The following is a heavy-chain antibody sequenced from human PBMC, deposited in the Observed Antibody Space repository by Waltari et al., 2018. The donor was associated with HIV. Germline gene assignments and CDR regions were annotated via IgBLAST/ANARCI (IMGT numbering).Heavy chain of an antibody. J-gene: IGHJ5*02. D-gene: IGHD1-7*01. CDR3: ARVTGNTEGSWFDP. V-gene: IGHV3-33*01. Sequence: QVQLVESGGGVVQPAKSLRLSCAASGFTFNNYGMVWVSQAPGKGLEWVAVIWYDGSKKYYADSVKGRFTISKDNSKNTLHLQMNSLRAEDTAVYYCARVTGNTEGSWFDPWGQGTLVTVSS. CDR2: IWYDGSKK. CDR1: GFTFNNYG.